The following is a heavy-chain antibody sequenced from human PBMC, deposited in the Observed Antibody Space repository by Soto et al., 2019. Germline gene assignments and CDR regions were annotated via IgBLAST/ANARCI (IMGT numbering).Heavy chain of an antibody. CDR1: GFTFSSYA. D-gene: IGHD6-6*01. V-gene: IGHV3-30-3*01. CDR3: ARGSVRPAPGIYSSSSGVEGY. CDR2: ISYDGSNK. J-gene: IGHJ4*02. Sequence: HPGGSLRLSCAASGFTFSSYAMHWVRQAPGKGLEWVAVISYDGSNKYYADSVKGRFTISRDNSKNTLYLQMNSLRAEDTAVYYCARGSVRPAPGIYSSSSGVEGYWGQGTLVTVSS.